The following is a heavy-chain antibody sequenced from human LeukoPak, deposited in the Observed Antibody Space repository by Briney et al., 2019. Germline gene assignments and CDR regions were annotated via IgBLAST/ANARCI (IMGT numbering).Heavy chain of an antibody. Sequence: SETLSLTCTVSGGSISSGDYYWGWIRQPPGKGQEWIVYIYYSGSTYYNPSLKSRVTIPVDTSKNQFSLKLSSVTAADTAVYYCAREVSLLDYGGHRYFDLWGRGTLVTVSS. D-gene: IGHD4-23*01. V-gene: IGHV4-30-4*01. CDR2: IYYSGST. CDR3: AREVSLLDYGGHRYFDL. CDR1: GGSISSGDYY. J-gene: IGHJ2*01.